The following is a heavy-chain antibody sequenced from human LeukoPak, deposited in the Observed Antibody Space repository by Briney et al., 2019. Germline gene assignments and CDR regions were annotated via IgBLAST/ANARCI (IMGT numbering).Heavy chain of an antibody. D-gene: IGHD6-13*01. Sequence: GGSLRLSCAASGFTFSSYWMSWVRQAPGKGLEWVANIKQDGSEKYYVDSVKGRFTISRDNAKNSLYLQMNSLRAEDTAVYYCARVGRAPPRDPFIKAAAGTRYYYYMDVWGKGTTVTVFS. J-gene: IGHJ6*03. V-gene: IGHV3-7*01. CDR2: IKQDGSEK. CDR1: GFTFSSYW. CDR3: ARVGRAPPRDPFIKAAAGTRYYYYMDV.